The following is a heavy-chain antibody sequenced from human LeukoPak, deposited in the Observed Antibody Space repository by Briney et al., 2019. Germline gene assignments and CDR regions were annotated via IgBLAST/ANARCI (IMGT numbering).Heavy chain of an antibody. CDR2: INYSGNT. CDR3: ARDGALYGSGSYSTDY. V-gene: IGHV4-34*01. D-gene: IGHD3-10*01. CDR1: GGSLSGYY. J-gene: IGHJ4*02. Sequence: PSETLSLTCAVYGGSLSGYYWTWIRQTPGKGLEWIGEINYSGNTNYNRSLKSRVTISANTSKNQFSLRLSSVTAADTAVYYCARDGALYGSGSYSTDYWGQGTLVTVSS.